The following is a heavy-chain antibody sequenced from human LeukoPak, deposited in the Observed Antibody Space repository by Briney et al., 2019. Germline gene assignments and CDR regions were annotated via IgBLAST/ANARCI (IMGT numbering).Heavy chain of an antibody. J-gene: IGHJ4*02. CDR1: GFTFGGYG. Sequence: PGGSLRLSCAGSGFTFGGYGMHWFRQTPGKGLEWVAVIAYDGSRAFYADSVKGRFTISRDNSKNTLYLQMNSLRAEDTAVYYCAKDSSYYYDSSGYSPLDYWGQGTLVTVSS. V-gene: IGHV3-30*02. CDR3: AKDSSYYYDSSGYSPLDY. CDR2: IAYDGSRA. D-gene: IGHD3-22*01.